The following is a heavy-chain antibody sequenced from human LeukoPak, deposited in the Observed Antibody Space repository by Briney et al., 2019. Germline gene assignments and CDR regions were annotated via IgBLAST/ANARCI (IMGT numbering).Heavy chain of an antibody. D-gene: IGHD3-22*01. CDR2: INPNSGGT. CDR3: ARSNYYYLLTWAFDI. J-gene: IGHJ3*02. V-gene: IGHV1-2*02. CDR1: GYTFTGYY. Sequence: ASVRVSCKASGYTFTGYYMHWVRQAPGQGLEWMGWINPNSGGTNYAQKFQGRVTMTRDTSISTAYMELSGLRSDDTAVYYCARSNYYYLLTWAFDIWGQGTMVTVSS.